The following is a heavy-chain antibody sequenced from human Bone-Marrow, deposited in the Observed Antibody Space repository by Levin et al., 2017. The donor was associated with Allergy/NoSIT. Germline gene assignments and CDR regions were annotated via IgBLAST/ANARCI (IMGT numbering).Heavy chain of an antibody. Sequence: SETLSLTCAVYGGSFSGYYWSWIRQPPGKGLEWIGEINHSGSTNYNPSLKSRVTISVDTSKNQFSLKLSSVTAADTAVYYCARFWVVVAATIQQDAFDIWGQGTMVTVSS. CDR1: GGSFSGYY. CDR2: INHSGST. J-gene: IGHJ3*02. V-gene: IGHV4-34*01. CDR3: ARFWVVVAATIQQDAFDI. D-gene: IGHD2-15*01.